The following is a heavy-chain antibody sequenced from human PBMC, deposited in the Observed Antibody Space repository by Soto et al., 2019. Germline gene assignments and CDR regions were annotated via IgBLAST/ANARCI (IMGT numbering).Heavy chain of an antibody. V-gene: IGHV1-69*02. J-gene: IGHJ4*02. CDR2: IIPILGIA. Sequence: QVQLVQSGAEVKKPGSSVKVSCKASGGTFSSYTISWVRQAPGQGLEWMGRIIPILGIANYAQKFQGRVTITADKSTSTAYMELSSLRSEDTAVYYCASKGYSSRSHFDYWGQGTLVTVSS. CDR1: GGTFSSYT. D-gene: IGHD6-13*01. CDR3: ASKGYSSRSHFDY.